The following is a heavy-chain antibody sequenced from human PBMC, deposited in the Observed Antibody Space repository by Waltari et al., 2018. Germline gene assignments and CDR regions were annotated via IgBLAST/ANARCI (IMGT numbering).Heavy chain of an antibody. CDR3: ARDRSSGWYGNYYYYGMDV. J-gene: IGHJ6*02. V-gene: IGHV4-59*01. Sequence: QVQLQESGPGLVKPSETLSLTCTVSGGSISSYYWSWIRQPPGKGLEWIGYIYYSGSTNYNPTPKSRVTIAVDTSKNQCSLKLSSVTAADTAVYYCARDRSSGWYGNYYYYGMDVWGQGTTVTVSS. CDR1: GGSISSYY. CDR2: IYYSGST. D-gene: IGHD6-19*01.